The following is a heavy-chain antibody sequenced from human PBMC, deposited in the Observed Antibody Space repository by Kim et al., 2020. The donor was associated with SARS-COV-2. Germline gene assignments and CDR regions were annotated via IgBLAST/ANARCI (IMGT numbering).Heavy chain of an antibody. Sequence: ASVKVSCKASGYIFNGYAIHWVRQAPGQRLEWMGWIHSGNDNTIYSQKFQGRVTISRDTSADTAYMELNSLRFEDTAVYYCPRLVWNLYYFDFWGQGTLV. J-gene: IGHJ4*02. V-gene: IGHV1-3*04. CDR1: GYIFNGYA. CDR3: PRLVWNLYYFDF. CDR2: IHSGNDNT. D-gene: IGHD1-1*01.